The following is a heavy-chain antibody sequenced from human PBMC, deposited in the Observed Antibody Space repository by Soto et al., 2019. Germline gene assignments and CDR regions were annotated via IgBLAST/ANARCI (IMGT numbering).Heavy chain of an antibody. CDR1: GGSINNYY. CDR3: AIFMGNSVAPTYFDY. CDR2: IYYRGST. Sequence: SXTLSLTCTVSGGSINNYYWSWIRQPPGKGLEWIGYIYYRGSTNYNPSLESRVTISVDTSKNQFSLKLSSVTTADTAVYYCAIFMGNSVAPTYFDYWGQGTLVTVSS. D-gene: IGHD5-12*01. J-gene: IGHJ4*02. V-gene: IGHV4-59*01.